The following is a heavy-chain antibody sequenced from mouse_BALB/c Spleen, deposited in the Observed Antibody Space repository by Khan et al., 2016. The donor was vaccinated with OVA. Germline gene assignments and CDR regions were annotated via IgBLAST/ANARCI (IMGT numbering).Heavy chain of an antibody. CDR3: TRSGYGGFAY. V-gene: IGHV1S81*02. J-gene: IGHJ3*01. CDR2: INPNNAGT. D-gene: IGHD1-1*02. CDR1: GYTFTSYY. Sequence: QVQLKESGAELVKPGASVRLSCKSSGYTFTSYYLYWVKQRPGQGLEWIGDINPNNAGTNFNEKFKSKATLTVDKSSNTAYMQLRSLTSEDSAVYYCTRSGYGGFAYWGQGTLVTVSA.